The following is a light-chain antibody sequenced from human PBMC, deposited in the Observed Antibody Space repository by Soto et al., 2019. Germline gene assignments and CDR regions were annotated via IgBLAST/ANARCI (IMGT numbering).Light chain of an antibody. V-gene: IGLV1-40*01. J-gene: IGLJ1*01. CDR1: SSNIGAGYD. Sequence: QSVLTQPPSVSGAPGQRLTIPCTGSSSNIGAGYDVHWYRQPPGTAPKLLIFGNNNRPSGVPDRFCGPKSGTPASLAITGLQAEDEAHYYCQPYASSLSGYVFGTGTKLTVL. CDR3: QPYASSLSGYV. CDR2: GNN.